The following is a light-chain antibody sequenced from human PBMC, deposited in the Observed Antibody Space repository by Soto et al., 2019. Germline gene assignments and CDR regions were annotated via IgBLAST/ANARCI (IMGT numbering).Light chain of an antibody. CDR3: HQYTSPPWT. J-gene: IGKJ1*01. V-gene: IGKV3-20*01. CDR2: GAS. CDR1: QGVPGNY. Sequence: ELVLTQSPGTLSLSPGERATLSCRASQGVPGNYLAWFQHKPGQAPRLLIYGASTRATGIPDRFSGSGSGTDFSLTISRQEPDDFAVYYCHQYTSPPWTLGQGTKVEF.